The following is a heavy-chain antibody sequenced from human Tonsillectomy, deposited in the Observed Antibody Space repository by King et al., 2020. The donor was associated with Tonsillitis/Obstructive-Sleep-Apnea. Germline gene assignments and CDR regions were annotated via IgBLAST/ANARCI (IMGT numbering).Heavy chain of an antibody. D-gene: IGHD5-24*01. CDR3: ASVRFAINWFDP. V-gene: IGHV1-69*01. Sequence: VQLVESGAEVKKPGSSVKVSCTASGGTFSSYAISWVRQAPGQGLEWMGGIIPIFGTANYAQKFQGRVTITADESTSTAYMELSSLRSEDTAVYYCASVRFAINWFDPWGQGTLVTVSS. CDR1: GGTFSSYA. CDR2: IIPIFGTA. J-gene: IGHJ5*02.